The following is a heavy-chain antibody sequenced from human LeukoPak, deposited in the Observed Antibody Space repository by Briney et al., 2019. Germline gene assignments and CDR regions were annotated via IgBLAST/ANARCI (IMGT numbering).Heavy chain of an antibody. V-gene: IGHV3-74*01. CDR3: ARVSHYYDSSGYSSGDY. CDR2: INSDGSST. Sequence: GGSLRLSCAASGFTFSSYWMHWVRQAPGKGLVWVSRINSDGSSTTYADSVKGRFTISRDNAKNTLYLQMNSLRAEDTAVYYCARVSHYYDSSGYSSGDYWGQGTLVTVSS. D-gene: IGHD3-22*01. J-gene: IGHJ4*02. CDR1: GFTFSSYW.